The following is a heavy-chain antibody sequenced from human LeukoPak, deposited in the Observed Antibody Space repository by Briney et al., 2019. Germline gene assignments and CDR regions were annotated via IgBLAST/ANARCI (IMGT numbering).Heavy chain of an antibody. D-gene: IGHD6-6*01. V-gene: IGHV4-59*12. Sequence: SETLSLTCSVSGGSISSYYWSWIRQPPGKGLEWIGYIYYSGSTNYNPSLKSRVTISVDTSKNQFSLKLSSVTAADTAVYYCARAHPIAARPPTLYFDYWGQGTLVTVSS. J-gene: IGHJ4*02. CDR3: ARAHPIAARPPTLYFDY. CDR1: GGSISSYY. CDR2: IYYSGST.